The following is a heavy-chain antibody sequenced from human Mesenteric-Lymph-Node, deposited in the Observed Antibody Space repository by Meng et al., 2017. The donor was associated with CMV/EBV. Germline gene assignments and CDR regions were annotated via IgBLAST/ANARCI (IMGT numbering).Heavy chain of an antibody. Sequence: QVPLQESGPGLGKPSGTLSLTCIVSGVSVTSGAYHWSWIRQSPGKGLEWIGYIYGTGITIYNPSLKSRATILLETSKNQFSLKLYSVTTADTAVYYCAKSRSSTPGIVDDWGQGTLVTVSS. CDR1: GVSVTSGAYH. CDR3: AKSRSSTPGIVDD. V-gene: IGHV4-61*08. D-gene: IGHD2/OR15-2a*01. J-gene: IGHJ4*02. CDR2: IYGTGIT.